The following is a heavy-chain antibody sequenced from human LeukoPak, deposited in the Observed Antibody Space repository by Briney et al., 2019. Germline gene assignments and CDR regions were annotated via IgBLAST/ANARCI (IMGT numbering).Heavy chain of an antibody. J-gene: IGHJ6*04. CDR2: INWNGGST. CDR1: GFTFDDYG. CDR3: ARAAYCSGGSFHKRVGMDV. D-gene: IGHD2-15*01. Sequence: GGSLRLSCAASGFTFDDYGMSWVRQAPGKGLEGVSGINWNGGSTGYADSVKGRFTISRDNAKNSLYLQMNSLRAEDTALYYCARAAYCSGGSFHKRVGMDVWGKGTTVTVSA. V-gene: IGHV3-20*04.